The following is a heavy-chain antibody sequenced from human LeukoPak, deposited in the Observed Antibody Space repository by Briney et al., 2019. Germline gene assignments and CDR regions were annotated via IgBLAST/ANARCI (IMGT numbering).Heavy chain of an antibody. CDR3: ARVVVDTVVVVAANDY. V-gene: IGHV3-48*02. J-gene: IGHJ4*02. D-gene: IGHD2-15*01. CDR2: ISSSSGTI. CDR1: GFTFSIYS. Sequence: GGSLRLSCAASGFTFSIYSMNWVRQAPGKGLEWVSYISSSSGTIYYADSVKGRFTISRDNAKNALYLQMNSLRDEDTAVYYCARVVVDTVVVVAANDYWGQGPLVTVSS.